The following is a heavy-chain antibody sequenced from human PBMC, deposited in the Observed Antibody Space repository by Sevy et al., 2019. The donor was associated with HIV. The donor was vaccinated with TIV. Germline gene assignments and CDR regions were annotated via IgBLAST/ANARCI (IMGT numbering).Heavy chain of an antibody. CDR3: ARAYSEYDYGMDV. V-gene: IGHV4-59*01. CDR1: GDSISGYY. J-gene: IGHJ6*02. Sequence: SETLSLTCTVSGDSISGYYWSWIRQPPGKGLEWIGYFYYSRSTNYNPSLKSRVTISVDTSKNQVSLKVSSVTTADTAVYYCARAYSEYDYGMDVWGQGTTVTVSS. CDR2: FYYSRST. D-gene: IGHD4-4*01.